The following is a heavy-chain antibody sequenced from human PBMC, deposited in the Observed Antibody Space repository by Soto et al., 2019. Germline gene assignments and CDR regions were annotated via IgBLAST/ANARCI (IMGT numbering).Heavy chain of an antibody. CDR3: ARGEPNSYGYGPGNDY. V-gene: IGHV4-34*01. Sequence: QVQLQQWGAGLLKPSETLSLTCAVYGGSFSGYYWSWIRQPPGKGLEWIGEINHSGSTNYNPSLKSRVTISVDTSKNQFSLKLSSVTAADTAVYYCARGEPNSYGYGPGNDYWGQGTLVTVSS. D-gene: IGHD5-18*01. CDR1: GGSFSGYY. J-gene: IGHJ4*02. CDR2: INHSGST.